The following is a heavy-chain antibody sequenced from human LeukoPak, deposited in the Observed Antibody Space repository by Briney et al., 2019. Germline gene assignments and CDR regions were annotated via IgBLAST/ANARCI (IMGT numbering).Heavy chain of an antibody. Sequence: GRSLRLSCAASGFTFSSYAMQWVRQAPGKGLEWVAVISYDGSNKYYADSVKGRFTISRDNSKNTLYLQMNSLRAEDTAVYYCARDRGYYYDIWGQGTLVTVSS. CDR1: GFTFSSYA. CDR2: ISYDGSNK. V-gene: IGHV3-30-3*01. CDR3: ARDRGYYYDI. D-gene: IGHD3-22*01. J-gene: IGHJ4*02.